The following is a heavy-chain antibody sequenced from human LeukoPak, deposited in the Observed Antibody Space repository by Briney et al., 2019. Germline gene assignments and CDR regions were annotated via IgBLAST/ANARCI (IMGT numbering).Heavy chain of an antibody. V-gene: IGHV3-7*01. D-gene: IGHD3-3*01. J-gene: IGHJ4*02. CDR3: ARGLNDSWTGENY. CDR2: IKQDGSEK. CDR1: GFTFSSYW. Sequence: GSLRLSCAASGFTFSSYWKNWVRQAPGKGLEWVANIKQDGSEKNYVDSVKGRFTIFRDNAKNSLYLQMNSLRAEDTAVYYCARGLNDSWTGENYWGQGTLVTVSS.